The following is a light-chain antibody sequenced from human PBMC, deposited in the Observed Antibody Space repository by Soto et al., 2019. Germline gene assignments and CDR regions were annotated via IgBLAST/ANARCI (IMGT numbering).Light chain of an antibody. CDR3: QQYGSSPLT. CDR2: GAS. CDR1: QSVSSSY. V-gene: IGKV3-20*01. J-gene: IGKJ1*01. Sequence: ILFXQSPGGXXXXXXEIXXLACSASQSVSSSYLAWYQQKPGQAPRLLIYGASSRATGIPDRFSGSGSGTDFTLTISRLEPEDFAVYYCQQYGSSPLTFGQGTKVDI.